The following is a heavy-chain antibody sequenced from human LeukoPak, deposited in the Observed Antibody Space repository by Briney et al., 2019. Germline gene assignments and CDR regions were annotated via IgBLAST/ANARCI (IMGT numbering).Heavy chain of an antibody. D-gene: IGHD3-22*01. CDR1: GFTFSSYW. CDR3: VRDGDTSGYTN. V-gene: IGHV3-7*01. CDR2: IKQDGSEK. Sequence: GGSLRLSCAASGFTFSSYWMHWVRQAPGKGLEWVANIKQDGSEKYYVDSVKGRFTITRDNAKNSLYLQMNSLRAEDTAVYSCVRDGDTSGYTNWGQGTLVTVSS. J-gene: IGHJ4*02.